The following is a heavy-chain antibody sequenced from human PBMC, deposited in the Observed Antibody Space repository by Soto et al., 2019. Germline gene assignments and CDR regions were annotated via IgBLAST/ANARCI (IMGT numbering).Heavy chain of an antibody. CDR3: ARVLVDWLPND. CDR1: GFTFSSYA. Sequence: QVQLVASGGGVVQPGRSLRLSCAASGFTFSSYAMHWVRQAPAKGLVWVAVISYDGSNKYYADSLKGRFTTSRDNSKNTPYLQMNSLRAQDTAVYYCARVLVDWLPNDWGQGTLVTVSA. V-gene: IGHV3-30-3*01. J-gene: IGHJ4*02. CDR2: ISYDGSNK. D-gene: IGHD3-9*01.